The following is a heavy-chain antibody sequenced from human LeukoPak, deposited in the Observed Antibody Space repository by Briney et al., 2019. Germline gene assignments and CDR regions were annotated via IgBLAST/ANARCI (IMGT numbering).Heavy chain of an antibody. J-gene: IGHJ4*02. CDR2: IIPIFGTA. V-gene: IGHV1-69*13. CDR1: GYTFTSNA. D-gene: IGHD3-22*01. CDR3: ARGFITNYFDY. Sequence: ASVKVSCKASGYTFTSNAVNWVRQAPGQGLEWMGGIIPIFGTANYAQKFQGRVTITADESTSTAYMELSSLRSEDTAVYYCARGFITNYFDYWGQGTLVTVSS.